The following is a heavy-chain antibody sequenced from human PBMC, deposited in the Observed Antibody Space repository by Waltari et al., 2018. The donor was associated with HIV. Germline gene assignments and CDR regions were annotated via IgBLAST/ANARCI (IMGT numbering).Heavy chain of an antibody. CDR3: AKYSGSYWGAHNWFDP. V-gene: IGHV3-7*01. D-gene: IGHD1-26*01. CDR1: GFSCSIYG. J-gene: IGHJ5*02. CDR2: IKQDGSEK. Sequence: EVQLVESGGGLVKPGGSLRLSCAASGFSCSIYGMSGLRQAPGKGLELVANIKQDGSEKHYADSVRGRFTISRDNTKNSLYLQMNSLRAEDTAVYYCAKYSGSYWGAHNWFDPWGQGTLVTVSS.